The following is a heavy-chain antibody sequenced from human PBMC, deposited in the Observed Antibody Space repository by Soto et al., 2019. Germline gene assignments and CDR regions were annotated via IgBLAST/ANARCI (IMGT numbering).Heavy chain of an antibody. Sequence: GGSLRLSCAASGLTFSSYAMSWVRQAPGKGLEWVSAISSNGGSTYYADSVKGRFTISRDNSKNTLYLQMSSLRAEDTAVYYCVIPASRYSSSWYVVDYWGQGTLVTVSS. J-gene: IGHJ4*02. CDR2: ISSNGGST. V-gene: IGHV3-64D*06. D-gene: IGHD6-13*01. CDR1: GLTFSSYA. CDR3: VIPASRYSSSWYVVDY.